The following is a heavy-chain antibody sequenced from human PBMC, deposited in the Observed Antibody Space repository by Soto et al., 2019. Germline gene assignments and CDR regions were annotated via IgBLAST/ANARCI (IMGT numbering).Heavy chain of an antibody. D-gene: IGHD3-22*01. J-gene: IGHJ6*02. V-gene: IGHV1-69*13. Sequence: GASVKVSCKASGGTFSSYAISWVRQAPGQGLEWMGGIIPIFGTANYAQKFQGRVTITADESTSTAYMELSSLRSEDTAVYYCAFRDSSGYSNYYYGMDVWSQGPTVTVSS. CDR1: GGTFSSYA. CDR2: IIPIFGTA. CDR3: AFRDSSGYSNYYYGMDV.